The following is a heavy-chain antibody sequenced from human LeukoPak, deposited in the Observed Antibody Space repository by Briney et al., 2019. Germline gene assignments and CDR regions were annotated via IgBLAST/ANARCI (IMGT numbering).Heavy chain of an antibody. D-gene: IGHD3-10*01. J-gene: IGHJ4*02. CDR3: AKDRSDYYGSGSYYNEGY. CDR2: ITGSGDTR. V-gene: IGHV3-23*01. Sequence: GGSLRLSCAASGFTFSNYAMSWVRQAPGKGLEWVSGITGSGDTRHYADSVKGRFTISRDNSKNTLYLQMNSLRAEDTAVYHCAKDRSDYYGSGSYYNEGYWGQGTLVTVSS. CDR1: GFTFSNYA.